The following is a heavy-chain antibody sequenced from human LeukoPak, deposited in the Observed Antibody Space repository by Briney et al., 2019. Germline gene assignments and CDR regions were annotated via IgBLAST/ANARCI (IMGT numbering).Heavy chain of an antibody. CDR3: ARDLGYCSSTSCPYNWFDP. V-gene: IGHV1-8*03. Sequence: GASVKVSCKASGYTFTNYVINWVRQATGQGLEWMGWMNPNSGNTGYAQKFQGRVTITRETSINTAYMELSSLTSEDTAVYYCARDLGYCSSTSCPYNWFDPWGQGTLVTVSS. D-gene: IGHD2-2*01. CDR2: MNPNSGNT. J-gene: IGHJ5*02. CDR1: GYTFTNYV.